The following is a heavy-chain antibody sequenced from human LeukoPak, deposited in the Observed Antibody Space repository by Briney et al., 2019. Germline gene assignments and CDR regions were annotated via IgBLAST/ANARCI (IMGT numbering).Heavy chain of an antibody. V-gene: IGHV3-48*03. D-gene: IGHD2-2*01. CDR3: AKASGYCSSTTSCYLYFDY. CDR2: ISSSGSTI. J-gene: IGHJ4*02. CDR1: GFTFSSYE. Sequence: PGGSLRLSCVASGFTFSSYEMNWVRQAPGKGLEWVSYISSSGSTIYYADSLKGRFTISRDNAKNSLHLQMNSLRAEDTAVYYCAKASGYCSSTTSCYLYFDYWGQGTLVTVSS.